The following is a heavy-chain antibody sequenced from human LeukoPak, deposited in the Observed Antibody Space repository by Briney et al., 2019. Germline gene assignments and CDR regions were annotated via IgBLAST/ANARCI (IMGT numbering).Heavy chain of an antibody. D-gene: IGHD6-13*01. J-gene: IGHJ3*02. V-gene: IGHV3-30*03. Sequence: GGSLRLSCAAYGFTFSSYGMHWVRQAPGKGLEWVAVISYDGSNKYYADSVKGRFTISRDNSKNTLYLQMNSLRAEDTAVYYCATHSRVAAAGTSGAFDIWGQGTMVTVSS. CDR2: ISYDGSNK. CDR1: GFTFSSYG. CDR3: ATHSRVAAAGTSGAFDI.